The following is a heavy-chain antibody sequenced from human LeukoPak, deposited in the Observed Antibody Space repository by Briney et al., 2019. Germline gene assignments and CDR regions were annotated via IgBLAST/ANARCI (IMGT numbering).Heavy chain of an antibody. CDR3: ARLPGYSSGWYYFIGLDY. D-gene: IGHD6-19*01. J-gene: IGHJ4*02. V-gene: IGHV3-7*01. CDR2: IKQDGSEK. CDR1: GFTFSSYW. Sequence: GGSLRLSCAASGFTFSSYWMSWVRQAPGKGLEWVANIKQDGSEKYYVDSVKGRFTISRDNAKNSLYLQMNSLRAEDTAVYYCARLPGYSSGWYYFIGLDYWGQGTLVTVSS.